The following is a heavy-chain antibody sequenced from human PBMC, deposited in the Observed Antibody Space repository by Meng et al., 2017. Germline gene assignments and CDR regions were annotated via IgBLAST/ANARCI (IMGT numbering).Heavy chain of an antibody. D-gene: IGHD5-12*01. CDR3: ARKGYSGYDFPTDY. CDR1: GGSISSYY. CDR2: IYTSGST. J-gene: IGHJ4*02. Sequence: GSLRLSCTVSGGSISSYYWSWIRQPAGKGLEWIGRIYTSGSTNYNPSLKSRVTMSVDTSKNQFSLKLSSVTAADTAVYYCARKGYSGYDFPTDYWGQGTLVTVSS. V-gene: IGHV4-4*07.